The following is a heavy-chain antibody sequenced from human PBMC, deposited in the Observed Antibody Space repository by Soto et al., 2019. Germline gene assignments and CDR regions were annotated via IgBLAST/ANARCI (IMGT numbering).Heavy chain of an antibody. Sequence: KLSETLSLTCDVSGASITPYYWSWIRQAPGKGLEWIGNVYHTGSTDYNSSLRSRVNISVDTSKNQFSLNMNSVNAADTAVHYCARRLFGSGWTLDSWGQGALVTVS. CDR3: ARRLFGSGWTLDS. D-gene: IGHD6-19*01. J-gene: IGHJ4*02. CDR2: VYHTGST. V-gene: IGHV4-59*13. CDR1: GASITPYY.